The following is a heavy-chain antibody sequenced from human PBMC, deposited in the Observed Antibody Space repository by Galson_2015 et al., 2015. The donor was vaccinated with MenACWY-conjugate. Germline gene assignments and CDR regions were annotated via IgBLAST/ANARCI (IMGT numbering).Heavy chain of an antibody. D-gene: IGHD4-17*01. CDR1: GGPIKNYY. Sequence: SLTCTFSGGPIKNYYWSWIRQSPGKGLEWIGHIYHSGATNYNPSLQSRVIISADASKGQISLNLASVSAANTAVYFCARRATTGWFDPWGQGTQVTVSS. CDR2: IYHSGAT. CDR3: ARRATTGWFDP. V-gene: IGHV4-59*01. J-gene: IGHJ5*02.